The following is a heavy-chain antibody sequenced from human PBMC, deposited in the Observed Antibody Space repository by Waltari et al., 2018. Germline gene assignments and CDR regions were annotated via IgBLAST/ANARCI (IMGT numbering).Heavy chain of an antibody. V-gene: IGHV4-38-2*02. CDR1: GYSISSGYY. Sequence: QVQLQESGPGLVKPSETLSLTCAVSGYSISSGYYWGWIRQPPGKGLEWIGSIYHSGSTYYNPSLKSRVTISVDTSKNQFSLKLSSVTAADTAVYYCARDDRDFWSGYYPFDYWGQGTLVTVSS. CDR3: ARDDRDFWSGYYPFDY. J-gene: IGHJ4*02. D-gene: IGHD3-3*01. CDR2: IYHSGST.